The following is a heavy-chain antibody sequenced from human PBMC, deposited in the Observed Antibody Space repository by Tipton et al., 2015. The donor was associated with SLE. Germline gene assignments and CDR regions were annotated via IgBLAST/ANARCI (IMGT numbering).Heavy chain of an antibody. J-gene: IGHJ3*02. D-gene: IGHD3-10*01. Sequence: TLSLTCTVSGGSISSSSYYWGWIRQPPGKGLEWIGSIYYSGSTYYNPSLKSRVTISVDTSKNQFSLKLSSVTAADTAVYYCASHSGEFSGAFDIWGQGTMVTVSS. V-gene: IGHV4-39*01. CDR3: ASHSGEFSGAFDI. CDR2: IYYSGST. CDR1: GGSISSSSYY.